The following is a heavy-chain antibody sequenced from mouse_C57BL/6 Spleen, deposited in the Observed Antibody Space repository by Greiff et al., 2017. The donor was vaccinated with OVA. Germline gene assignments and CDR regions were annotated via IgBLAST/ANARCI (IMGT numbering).Heavy chain of an antibody. CDR3: ARSDYYGSGYWCFDV. J-gene: IGHJ1*03. D-gene: IGHD1-1*01. CDR1: GYAFSSSW. CDR2: IYPGDGDT. Sequence: VQGVESGPELVKPGASVKISCKASGYAFSSSWMNWVKQRPGKGLEWIGRIYPGDGDTNYNGKFKGKATLTADKSSSTAYMQLSSLTSEDSAVYFCARSDYYGSGYWCFDVWGTGTTVTVSS. V-gene: IGHV1-82*01.